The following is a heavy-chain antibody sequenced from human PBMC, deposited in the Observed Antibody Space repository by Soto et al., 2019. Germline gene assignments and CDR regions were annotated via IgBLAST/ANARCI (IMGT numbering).Heavy chain of an antibody. Sequence: PGESLKISCKGSGYSFTSYRIGWVRQMSGKGLEWMGIIYPGDSDTRYSPSFQGHVTISADKSIGTAYLQWSSLKASDSGTYYCARPFIVGNITGGLYGMDVWGQGTTVTVSS. D-gene: IGHD1-26*01. J-gene: IGHJ6*02. CDR3: ARPFIVGNITGGLYGMDV. V-gene: IGHV5-51*01. CDR2: IYPGDSDT. CDR1: GYSFTSYR.